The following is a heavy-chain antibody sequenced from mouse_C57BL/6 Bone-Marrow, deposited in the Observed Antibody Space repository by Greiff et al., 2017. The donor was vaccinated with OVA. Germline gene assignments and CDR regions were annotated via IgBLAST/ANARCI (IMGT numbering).Heavy chain of an antibody. CDR1: GYTFTDYY. V-gene: IGHV1-26*01. Sequence: EVQLQQSGPELVKPGASVKISCKASGYTFTDYYMNWVKQSHGKSLEWIGAINPNNGGTSYNQKFKGKATLTVDKSSSTAYMELRSLTSEDSAVYYCAHIYYDYDGSLDYWGQGTTLTVSS. D-gene: IGHD2-4*01. CDR2: INPNNGGT. CDR3: AHIYYDYDGSLDY. J-gene: IGHJ2*01.